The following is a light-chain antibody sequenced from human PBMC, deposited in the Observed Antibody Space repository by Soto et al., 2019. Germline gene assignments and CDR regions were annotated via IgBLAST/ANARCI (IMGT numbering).Light chain of an antibody. CDR1: SSDVGTYNY. V-gene: IGLV2-14*01. CDR3: TSYTRDTALV. Sequence: LTQPASVSGSPGQSITISCTGTSSDVGTYNYVSWYQHHPGKAPKLIIYEVSNRPSGVSNRFSGSKSGSTASLTISGLQAEDEADYHCTSYTRDTALVFGTGTKVT. CDR2: EVS. J-gene: IGLJ1*01.